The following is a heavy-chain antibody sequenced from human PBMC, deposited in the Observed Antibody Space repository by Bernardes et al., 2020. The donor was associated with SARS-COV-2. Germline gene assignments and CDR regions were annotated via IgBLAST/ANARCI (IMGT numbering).Heavy chain of an antibody. J-gene: IGHJ2*01. Sequence: SETLSLTCTVSGGSIGSYYWAWIRQPPGKGLEWIGYIYYSGTTNYNPSLKSRVTISVDRSRNQLSLNLNSVTAADTAVYYCARDLSHLVRRGFDLWGRGTLVTVSS. D-gene: IGHD6-6*01. CDR3: ARDLSHLVRRGFDL. V-gene: IGHV4-59*01. CDR2: IYYSGTT. CDR1: GGSIGSYY.